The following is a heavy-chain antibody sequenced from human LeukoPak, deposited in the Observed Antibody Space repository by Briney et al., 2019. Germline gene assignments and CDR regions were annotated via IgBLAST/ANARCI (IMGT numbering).Heavy chain of an antibody. CDR1: GGSISSYY. CDR3: ARDSGSSNFHS. CDR2: IYYSGST. J-gene: IGHJ4*02. Sequence: SETLSLTCTVSGGSISSYYWSWIRQPPGKGLEWIGYIYYSGSTNYNPSLKSRVTISVDTSKNQFSLKLSSVTAADTAVYYCARDSGSSNFHSWGQGTLVTVSS. V-gene: IGHV4-59*01. D-gene: IGHD2-15*01.